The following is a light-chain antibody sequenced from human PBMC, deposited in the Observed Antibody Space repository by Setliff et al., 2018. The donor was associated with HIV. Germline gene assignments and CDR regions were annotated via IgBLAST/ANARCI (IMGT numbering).Light chain of an antibody. CDR2: EVS. CDR3: SSFSSRTLVV. J-gene: IGLJ2*01. CDR1: SNNVGRENL. Sequence: QSALAQPASVSGSPGQSITISCTGTSNNVGRENLVSWYQQHPGKAPKLLIFEVSNRPSGISNRFSGSKSGNTASLTISGLQTEDEADYYCSSFSSRTLVVFGGGTKVTVL. V-gene: IGLV2-14*02.